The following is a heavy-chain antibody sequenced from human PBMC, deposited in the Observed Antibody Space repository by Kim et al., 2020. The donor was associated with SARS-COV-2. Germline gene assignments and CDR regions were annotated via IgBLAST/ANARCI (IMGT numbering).Heavy chain of an antibody. D-gene: IGHD3-10*01. J-gene: IGHJ5*02. CDR2: ISGSGGST. CDR3: AKDPPAWFGELLSQKPS. V-gene: IGHV3-23*01. CDR1: GFTFSSYA. Sequence: GGSLRLSCAASGFTFSSYAMSWVRQAPGKGLEWVSAISGSGGSTYYADSVKGRTTNTRDTTKDTLYLQMNSLRAEDTAVYYCAKDPPAWFGELLSQKPSWGQGTPVTVSS.